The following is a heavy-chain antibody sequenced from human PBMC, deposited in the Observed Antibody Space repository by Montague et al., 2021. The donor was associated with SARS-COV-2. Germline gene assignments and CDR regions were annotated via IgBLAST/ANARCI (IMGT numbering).Heavy chain of an antibody. CDR1: GDSITSYH. J-gene: IGHJ5*02. CDR2: IYYSGST. Sequence: SETLSLTCTVSGDSITSYHWSWIRQPPGKGLEWIGNIYYSGSTSYNPPLKSRVTILVDTSKNQFSLKLTSLTAADTAVYYCARDSSGGYNWFDPWGQGTLVTVSS. V-gene: IGHV4-59*01. D-gene: IGHD3-22*01. CDR3: ARDSSGGYNWFDP.